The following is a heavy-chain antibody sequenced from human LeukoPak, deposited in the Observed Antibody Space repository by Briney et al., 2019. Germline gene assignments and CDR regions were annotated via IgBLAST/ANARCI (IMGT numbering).Heavy chain of an antibody. CDR3: ASCGSTSCH. Sequence: WGSLRLSCAASGFTFSSYNMNWVRQAPGKGLEWVSYISSDSSTTYYADSVKGRFTISRDNAKKSLYLQMNSLRVEDTAVYYCASCGSTSCHWGQGILVTVSS. V-gene: IGHV3-48*04. CDR2: ISSDSSTT. D-gene: IGHD2-2*01. CDR1: GFTFSSYN. J-gene: IGHJ4*02.